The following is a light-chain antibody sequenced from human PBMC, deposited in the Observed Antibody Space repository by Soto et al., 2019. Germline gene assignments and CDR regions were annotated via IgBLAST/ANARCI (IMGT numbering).Light chain of an antibody. Sequence: EKVMTQSPATLSMSPGERATLSCRASQSVSSFLAWYQQKPGQAPRLLIYGASTRATGIPARFSGSGSGTEFTLTICSLQSEDFAVYYCQQYNNWPLWTFGQGTKVE. V-gene: IGKV3-15*01. CDR2: GAS. CDR3: QQYNNWPLWT. CDR1: QSVSSF. J-gene: IGKJ1*01.